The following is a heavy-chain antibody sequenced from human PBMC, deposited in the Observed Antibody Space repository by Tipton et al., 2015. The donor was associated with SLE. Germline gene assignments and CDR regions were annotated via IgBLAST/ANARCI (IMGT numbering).Heavy chain of an antibody. J-gene: IGHJ6*03. D-gene: IGHD3-3*01. CDR2: INHSRST. V-gene: IGHV4-34*01. CDR3: ARLLVYDFWSGYPQYYYYYMDV. CDR1: GGSFSGYY. Sequence: TLSLTCAVYGGSFSGYYWSWIRQPPGKGLEWIGEINHSRSTNYNPSLKSRVTISVDTSKNQFSLKLSSVTAADTAVYYCARLLVYDFWSGYPQYYYYYMDVWGKGTTVTVSS.